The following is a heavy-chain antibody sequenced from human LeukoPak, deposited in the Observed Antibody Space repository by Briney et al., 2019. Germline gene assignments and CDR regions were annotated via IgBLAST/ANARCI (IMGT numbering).Heavy chain of an antibody. V-gene: IGHV3-30-3*01. CDR2: ISYDGSIN. CDR3: ARDRRYCGGGSCYFDYFFDY. CDR1: GFTFNSYA. D-gene: IGHD2-15*01. Sequence: GGSLRLSCVASGFTFNSYAVHWVRQAPGKGLEWVAVISYDGSINFYAASVKGRFTISRDNSKNTLYLQMNSLRAEDTAPYFCARDRRYCGGGSCYFDYFFDYWGQGTLVTVSS. J-gene: IGHJ4*02.